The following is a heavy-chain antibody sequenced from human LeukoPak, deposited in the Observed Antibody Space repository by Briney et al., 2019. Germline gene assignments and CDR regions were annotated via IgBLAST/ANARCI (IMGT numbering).Heavy chain of an antibody. D-gene: IGHD6-6*01. CDR3: AKGHAAAARLDDWFDP. J-gene: IGHJ5*02. V-gene: IGHV3-23*01. CDR2: ISGSDGST. Sequence: PSETLSLTCTVSGGSISSGGYYWSWVRQAPGKGLEWVSTISGSDGSTYYADSVKGRFTISRDNSKNTLYLQMNSLRAEDTAVYYCAKGHAAAARLDDWFDPWGQGTLVTVSS. CDR1: GGSISSGGYY.